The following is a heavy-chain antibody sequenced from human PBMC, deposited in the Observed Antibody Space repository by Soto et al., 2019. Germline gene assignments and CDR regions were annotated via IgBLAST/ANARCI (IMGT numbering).Heavy chain of an antibody. CDR1: GFTFDDFA. CDR2: ISWNSGNI. J-gene: IGHJ4*02. Sequence: DVHLVESGGGLVQPGRSLRLSCAASGFTFDDFAMHWVRQVLGKGLEWVSSISWNSGNIVYADSVKGRFTISRDSAKNSLYLQMNSLRTEDTALYYCAKGAVTSIFGYFDYWGQGTLVTVSS. V-gene: IGHV3-9*01. CDR3: AKGAVTSIFGYFDY. D-gene: IGHD3-3*01.